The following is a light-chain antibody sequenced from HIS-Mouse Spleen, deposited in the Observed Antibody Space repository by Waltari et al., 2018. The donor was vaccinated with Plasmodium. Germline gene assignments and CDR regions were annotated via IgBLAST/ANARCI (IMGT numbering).Light chain of an antibody. J-gene: IGKJ3*01. CDR3: QQYNNWSFT. Sequence: EIVMTQSPATLSVSPGDIAPLSCRASQSVSSNLAWYQQKPGQAPRLLIYGASTRATGIPARFSGSGSGTEFTLTISSLQSEDFAVYYCQQYNNWSFTFGPGTKVDIK. V-gene: IGKV3-15*01. CDR1: QSVSSN. CDR2: GAS.